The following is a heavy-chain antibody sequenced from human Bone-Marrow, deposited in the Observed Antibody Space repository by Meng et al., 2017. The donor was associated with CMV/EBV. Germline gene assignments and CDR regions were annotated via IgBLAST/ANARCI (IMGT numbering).Heavy chain of an antibody. CDR2: ISGSDNCI. J-gene: IGHJ4*02. V-gene: IGHV3-21*01. Sequence: ASGFTFSSSSMNWVRQAPGKGLEWVSSISGSDNCIYYADSVKGRFTISGDNAKNLLYLQMNSLRAEDTAVYYCARGYSSGWYYFNYWGQGTLVTVSS. CDR1: GFTFSSSS. D-gene: IGHD6-19*01. CDR3: ARGYSSGWYYFNY.